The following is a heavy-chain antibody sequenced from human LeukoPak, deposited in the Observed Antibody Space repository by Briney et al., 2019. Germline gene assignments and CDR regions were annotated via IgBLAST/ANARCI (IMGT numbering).Heavy chain of an antibody. Sequence: GGSLRLSCAASGFTFSSYAMSWVRQAPGKGLEWVSAISGSGGSTYYADSVKGRFTISRDNSKNTLYLQMNSLRAEDTAIYYCAREIYSGSVGHFDCWGQGTLVTVSS. CDR3: AREIYSGSVGHFDC. J-gene: IGHJ4*02. V-gene: IGHV3-23*01. CDR1: GFTFSSYA. D-gene: IGHD5-12*01. CDR2: ISGSGGST.